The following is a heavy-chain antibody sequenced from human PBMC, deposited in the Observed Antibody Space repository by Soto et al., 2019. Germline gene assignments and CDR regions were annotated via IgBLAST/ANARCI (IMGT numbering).Heavy chain of an antibody. CDR3: AKTPHIVLMVYAILFSY. Sequence: PGGSLRHSCAASGFTFSSYAMSWVRQAPGKGLEWVSAISGSGGSTYYADSVKGRFTISRDNSKNTLYLQMNSLRAEDTAVYYCAKTPHIVLMVYAILFSYWGQGTLVTVSS. CDR1: GFTFSSYA. V-gene: IGHV3-23*01. CDR2: ISGSGGST. D-gene: IGHD2-8*01. J-gene: IGHJ4*02.